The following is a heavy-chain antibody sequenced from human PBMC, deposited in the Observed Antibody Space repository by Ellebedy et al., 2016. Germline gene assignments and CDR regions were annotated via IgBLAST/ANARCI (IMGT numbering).Heavy chain of an antibody. V-gene: IGHV1-46*01. J-gene: IGHJ4*02. CDR2: INPSGGST. Sequence: ASVKVSXKASGYTFTSYYMHWVRQAPGQGLEWMGIINPSGGSTSYAQKFQGRVTMTRDTSTSTVYMELRSLRSDDTAVYYCARDVSTSLDYWGQGTLVTVSS. CDR3: ARDVSTSLDY. CDR1: GYTFTSYY. D-gene: IGHD2-2*01.